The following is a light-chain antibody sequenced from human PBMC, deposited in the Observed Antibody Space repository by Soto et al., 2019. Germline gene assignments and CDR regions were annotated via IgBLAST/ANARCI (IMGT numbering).Light chain of an antibody. Sequence: QSVLTQPPSASGSPGQSVTISCTGTNSDIGGYNFVSWYQQHPGKAPRLMIYEVNKRPSGVPDRFSGSKSGNTASLTVSGLQAEDEADYYCSSHAGNDNWGVFGGGTQLTVL. CDR3: SSHAGNDNWGV. J-gene: IGLJ3*02. V-gene: IGLV2-8*01. CDR2: EVN. CDR1: NSDIGGYNF.